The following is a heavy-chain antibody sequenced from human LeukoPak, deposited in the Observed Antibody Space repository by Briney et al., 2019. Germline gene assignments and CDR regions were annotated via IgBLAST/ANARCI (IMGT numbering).Heavy chain of an antibody. CDR3: ARRETMMGGPHYFDF. CDR1: GKNFNSDW. CDR2: IYLGDSDT. V-gene: IGHV5-51*01. J-gene: IGHJ4*02. Sequence: GESLKISCKGYGKNFNSDWIAWVRQMPGKGLEWMGVIYLGDSDTLYSPSFQGQVTMSADKSVNTAYLQWNSLQASDTGVYYCARRETMMGGPHYFDFWGQGTPLTVSS. D-gene: IGHD3-16*01.